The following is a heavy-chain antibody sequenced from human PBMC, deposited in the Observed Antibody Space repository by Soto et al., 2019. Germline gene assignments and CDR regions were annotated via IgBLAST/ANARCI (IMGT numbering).Heavy chain of an antibody. V-gene: IGHV4-61*08. CDR3: ARASMVTTSYFDY. CDR2: IFYTGSS. J-gene: IGHJ4*02. Sequence: SETLSLTCTVSGGSISSGDCYWSWIRQSPGKGLEYIGYIFYTGSSNYNPSLKSRVTISLDTSKNQFFLRLNSVTAADTAVYFCARASMVTTSYFDYWGQGTLVTVSS. CDR1: GGSISSGDCY. D-gene: IGHD4-17*01.